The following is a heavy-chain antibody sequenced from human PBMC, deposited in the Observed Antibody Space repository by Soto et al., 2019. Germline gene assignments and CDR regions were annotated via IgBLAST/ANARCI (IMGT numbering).Heavy chain of an antibody. D-gene: IGHD2-2*01. CDR3: ATTPVYCSSTSCSHFHYYYMDV. Sequence: RASVKVSCKASGYTFTSYDINWVRQATGQGLEWMGWVNPNSGNTGYAQKFQGRVTMTRNTSISTAYMELSSLRSEDTAVYYCATTPVYCSSTSCSHFHYYYMDVWGKGTTVTVSS. J-gene: IGHJ6*03. CDR2: VNPNSGNT. CDR1: GYTFTSYD. V-gene: IGHV1-8*01.